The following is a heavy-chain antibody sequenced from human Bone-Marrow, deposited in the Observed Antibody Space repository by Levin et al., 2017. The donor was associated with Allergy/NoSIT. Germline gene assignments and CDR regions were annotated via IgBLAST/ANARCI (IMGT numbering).Heavy chain of an antibody. CDR3: ARQSYDVGSLGAYDF. J-gene: IGHJ3*01. D-gene: IGHD3-10*01. CDR1: GYTFTFNW. CDR2: INPSDSGT. Sequence: GESLKISCKGSGYTFTFNWIGWVRQMPGKGLEWMGIINPSDSGTTYSPSFEGQVAFSVDNSTDSVYLQWRSLKASDTAIYYCARQSYDVGSLGAYDFWGQGTKVTVSS. V-gene: IGHV5-51*01.